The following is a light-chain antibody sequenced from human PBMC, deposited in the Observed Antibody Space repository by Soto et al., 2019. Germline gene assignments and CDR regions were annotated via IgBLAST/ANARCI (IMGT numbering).Light chain of an antibody. Sequence: QSVLTQPPSVSGAPGQRVTISCTGSSSNIGAGYDGHWYQQLPGTAPKLLIYGNSNRPSGVPDRFSGSKSGTSASLAITGLQAEDEADYYCQSDDSSLSGIGTGNKVTVL. V-gene: IGLV1-40*01. CDR2: GNS. J-gene: IGLJ1*01. CDR1: SSNIGAGYD. CDR3: QSDDSSLSG.